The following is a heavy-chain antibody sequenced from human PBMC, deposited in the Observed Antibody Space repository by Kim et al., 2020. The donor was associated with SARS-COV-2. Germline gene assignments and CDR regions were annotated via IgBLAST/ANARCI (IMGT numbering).Heavy chain of an antibody. CDR2: GST. Sequence: GSTDYHPSLKSRVTISVDTSKNQFSLKLSSVTAADTAVYYCAREWQGWFDPWGQGTLVTVSS. V-gene: IGHV4-31*02. CDR3: AREWQGWFDP. J-gene: IGHJ5*02.